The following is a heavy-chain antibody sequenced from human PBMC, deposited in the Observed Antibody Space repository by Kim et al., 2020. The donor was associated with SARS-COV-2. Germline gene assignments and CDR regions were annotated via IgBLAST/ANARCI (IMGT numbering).Heavy chain of an antibody. Sequence: YNPSLKSRVTISADTSRNYFSLRLSSVTAADTAMYYCARHDYSNYYFGYWGQGTLVTVSS. D-gene: IGHD4-4*01. V-gene: IGHV4-31*02. J-gene: IGHJ4*02. CDR3: ARHDYSNYYFGY.